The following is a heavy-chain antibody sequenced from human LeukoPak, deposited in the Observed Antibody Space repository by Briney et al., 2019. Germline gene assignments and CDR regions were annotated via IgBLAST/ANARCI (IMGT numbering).Heavy chain of an antibody. CDR3: ATYTLSQFWSGYYHFDY. D-gene: IGHD3-3*01. Sequence: GASVKVSCKASGGNFISYAVSWVRQAPGQGLEWMEGIIPMFGTSNYAQKFQGRVTITTDESTTTAYMELSSLSSEDTAVYYCATYTLSQFWSGYYHFDYWGQGTLVSVSS. V-gene: IGHV1-69*05. CDR2: IIPMFGTS. CDR1: GGNFISYA. J-gene: IGHJ4*02.